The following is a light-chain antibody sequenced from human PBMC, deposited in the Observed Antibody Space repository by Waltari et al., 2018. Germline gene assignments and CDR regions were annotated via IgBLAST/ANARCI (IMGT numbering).Light chain of an antibody. CDR1: QNIGNS. CDR3: HQTSSLPQT. V-gene: IGKV6D-21*02. Sequence: EIVLTQSPNFQSVTPKEKVTITCRASQNIGNSLHWYQQKPGQCPRLLSKYASQSISGVPSRFSGSGSGTDFALTINSLEAEDAAAYYCHQTSSLPQTFGQGTKVEFK. CDR2: YAS. J-gene: IGKJ1*01.